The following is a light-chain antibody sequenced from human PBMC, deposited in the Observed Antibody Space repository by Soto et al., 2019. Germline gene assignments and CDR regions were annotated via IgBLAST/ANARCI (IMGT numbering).Light chain of an antibody. CDR1: QDISSY. CDR3: HQYDNFPT. V-gene: IGKV1-33*01. Sequence: DIQMTQSPSSLSASVGDRVTITCQASQDISSYLNWYQQKPGNAPKLLIYDASNLGTGVSSRFSGSGSGTDFTFTIRSLQPQDIASYYCHQYDNFPTFGQGTRLEIK. CDR2: DAS. J-gene: IGKJ5*01.